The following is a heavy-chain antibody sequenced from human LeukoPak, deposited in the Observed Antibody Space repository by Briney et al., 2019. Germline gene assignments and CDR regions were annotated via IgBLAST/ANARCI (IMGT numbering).Heavy chain of an antibody. CDR1: GGSISSSSYY. CDR2: IYYSGST. Sequence: SETLSLTCTVSGGSISSSSYYWGWIRQPPGKGLEWIGSIYYSGSTYYNPSLKSRVTISVDTSKNQFSLKLSSVTAADTAVYYCARHDRFVVVTAIDYWGQGTLVTVPS. D-gene: IGHD2-21*02. CDR3: ARHDRFVVVTAIDY. J-gene: IGHJ4*02. V-gene: IGHV4-39*01.